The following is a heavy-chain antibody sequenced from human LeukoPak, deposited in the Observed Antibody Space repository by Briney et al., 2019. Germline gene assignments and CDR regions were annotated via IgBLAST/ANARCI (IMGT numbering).Heavy chain of an antibody. Sequence: GGSLRLSCAASGFTVSSNYMSWVRQAPGRGLEWVSVIYSGGSTYYADSVKGRFTISRDNSKNTLYLQMNSLRAEDTAVYYCARDSYGDYYFDYWGQGTLVTVSS. J-gene: IGHJ4*02. CDR2: IYSGGST. CDR3: ARDSYGDYYFDY. D-gene: IGHD4-17*01. CDR1: GFTVSSNY. V-gene: IGHV3-53*01.